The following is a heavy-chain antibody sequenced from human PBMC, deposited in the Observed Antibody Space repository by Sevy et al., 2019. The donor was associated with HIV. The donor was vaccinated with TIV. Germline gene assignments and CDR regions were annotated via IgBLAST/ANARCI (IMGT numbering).Heavy chain of an antibody. CDR3: TTVKMKELRYFDWLPKGGYYYYGMDV. CDR1: GFTFSNAW. V-gene: IGHV3-15*01. J-gene: IGHJ6*02. CDR2: IKSKTDGGTT. Sequence: GGSLRLSCAASGFTFSNAWMSWVRQAPGKGLEWVGRIKSKTDGGTTDYAAPVKGRFTISRDDSKNTLYMQLNSLKTEDTAVYYCTTVKMKELRYFDWLPKGGYYYYGMDVWGQGSTVTVSS. D-gene: IGHD3-9*01.